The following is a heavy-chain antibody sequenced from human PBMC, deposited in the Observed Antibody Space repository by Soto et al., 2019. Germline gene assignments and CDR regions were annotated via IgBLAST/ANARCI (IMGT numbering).Heavy chain of an antibody. Sequence: QITLNESGPTVVRPTETLTLTCRFSGFSLTTSGVGVGWIRQSPGKAPEWLALIYWDDDKRYSAPLKSRLTITKDTSKKQVVLTVSDLDPTDTATYYCAHRVLRMVFGLVTTTAIYFHFWGQGTPVAVSS. D-gene: IGHD3-3*01. CDR3: AHRVLRMVFGLVTTTAIYFHF. CDR1: GFSLTTSGVG. V-gene: IGHV2-5*02. J-gene: IGHJ4*02. CDR2: IYWDDDK.